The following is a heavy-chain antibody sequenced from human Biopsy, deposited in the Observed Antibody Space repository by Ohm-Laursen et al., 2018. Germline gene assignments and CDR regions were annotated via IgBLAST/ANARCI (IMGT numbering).Heavy chain of an antibody. J-gene: IGHJ6*02. Sequence: ASVKVSCKASEYTLTELPINWVRQAPGKGLEWMGGFIPDTGKPHSAQKFQGRVTMTEDTSTDTAYMELSSLRSEETAVYYCCCRSTFGVVIRSNKYYYYGMDVWGQGTTVTVSS. CDR2: FIPDTGKP. D-gene: IGHD3-3*01. CDR3: CCRSTFGVVIRSNKYYYYGMDV. V-gene: IGHV1-24*01. CDR1: EYTLTELP.